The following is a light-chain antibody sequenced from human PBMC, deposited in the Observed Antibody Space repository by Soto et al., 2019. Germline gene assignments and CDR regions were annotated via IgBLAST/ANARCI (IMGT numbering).Light chain of an antibody. V-gene: IGKV1-39*01. J-gene: IGKJ1*01. CDR3: QQSYSSPPT. Sequence: IQLTQSPSSLSASVGDRVTITCLSSQSISSYLNGYQQKPGKAPKLLIFAASSLQSGVPSRFSGSRSGPDFTLTISSLQPEDFATYYCQQSYSSPPTFGQGTKVDIK. CDR1: QSISSY. CDR2: AAS.